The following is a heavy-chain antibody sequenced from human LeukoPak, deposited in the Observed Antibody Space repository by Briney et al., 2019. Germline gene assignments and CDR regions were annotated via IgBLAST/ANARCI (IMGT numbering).Heavy chain of an antibody. V-gene: IGHV3-23*01. CDR2: ISGSGGST. J-gene: IGHJ4*02. CDR1: GFTFSSYS. D-gene: IGHD6-13*01. Sequence: GGSLRLSCAASGFTFSSYSMNWVRQAPGKGLEWVSAISGSGGSTYYADSVKGRFTISRDNSKNTLYLQMNSLRAEDTAVYYCAKDRSDSSSDYWGQGTLVTVSS. CDR3: AKDRSDSSSDY.